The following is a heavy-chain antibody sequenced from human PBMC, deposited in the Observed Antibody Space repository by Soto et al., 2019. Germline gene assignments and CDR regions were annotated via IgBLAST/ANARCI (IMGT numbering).Heavy chain of an antibody. CDR1: GFTFSSYA. J-gene: IGHJ6*02. Sequence: GGSLRLSCAASGFTFSSYAMSWVRQAPGKGLEWVSAISGSGGSTYYADSVKGRFTISKDNSKNTLYLQMNSLRREDTAVYYWARLPGPLVAVLYISPLDGREAMSDVDVWGQGTTVTVSS. CDR2: ISGSGGST. D-gene: IGHD6-19*01. V-gene: IGHV3-23*01. CDR3: ARLPGPLVAVLYISPLDGREAMSDVDV.